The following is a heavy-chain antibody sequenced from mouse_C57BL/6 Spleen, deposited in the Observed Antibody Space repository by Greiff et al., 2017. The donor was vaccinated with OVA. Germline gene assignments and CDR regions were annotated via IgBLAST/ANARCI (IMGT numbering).Heavy chain of an antibody. CDR3: AGDYDRSGLAY. D-gene: IGHD2-4*01. CDR1: GYTFTSYW. J-gene: IGHJ3*01. Sequence: VQLQQPGAELVKPGASVKLSCKASGYTFTSYWMHWVKQRPGQGLEWIGMIHPTSGSTNYNEKFKSKATLTVDKSSSAAYMQLSSLTSEDSAVYYGAGDYDRSGLAYWGQGTLVTVSA. CDR2: IHPTSGST. V-gene: IGHV1-64*01.